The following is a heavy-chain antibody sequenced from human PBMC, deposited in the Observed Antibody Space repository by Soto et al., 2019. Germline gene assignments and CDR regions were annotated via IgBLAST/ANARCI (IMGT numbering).Heavy chain of an antibody. J-gene: IGHJ5*02. Sequence: GGSLRLSCAASGFTFSSYGMHWVRQAPGKGLEWVAVIWYDGSNKYYADSVKGRFTISRDNSKNTLYLQMNSLRAEDTAVYYCARDGPMTTVTINWFDPWGQGTLVTVSS. CDR2: IWYDGSNK. CDR3: ARDGPMTTVTINWFDP. D-gene: IGHD4-17*01. CDR1: GFTFSSYG. V-gene: IGHV3-33*01.